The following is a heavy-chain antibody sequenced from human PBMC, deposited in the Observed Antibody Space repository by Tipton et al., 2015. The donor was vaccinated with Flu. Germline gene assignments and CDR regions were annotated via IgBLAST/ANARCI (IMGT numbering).Heavy chain of an antibody. J-gene: IGHJ4*02. D-gene: IGHD3-10*01. Sequence: TLSLTCTVSGGPLSSFYWNWIRQPAGKGLEWVGRIYSSGSASYNPSLKSRVTMSVDTSKNQFSLNLTSVTAADTAVYFCVRGSGSGPHVGFEFWGGGKMVTVSS. CDR3: VRGSGSGPHVGFEF. CDR2: IYSSGSA. CDR1: GGPLSSFY. V-gene: IGHV4-4*07.